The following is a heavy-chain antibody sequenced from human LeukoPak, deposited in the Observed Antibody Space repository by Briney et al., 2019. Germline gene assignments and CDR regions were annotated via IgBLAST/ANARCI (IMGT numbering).Heavy chain of an antibody. CDR1: GFTFSSYG. CDR2: ISGSGGST. J-gene: IGHJ4*02. V-gene: IGHV3-23*01. D-gene: IGHD2-15*01. CDR3: AKVMAVVVAARGRPFDY. Sequence: GGSLRLSCAASGFTFSSYGMSWVRQAPGKGLEWVSAISGSGGSTYYADSVKGRFTISRDNSKNTLYLQMNSLRAEDTAVYYCAKVMAVVVAARGRPFDYWGQGTLVTVSP.